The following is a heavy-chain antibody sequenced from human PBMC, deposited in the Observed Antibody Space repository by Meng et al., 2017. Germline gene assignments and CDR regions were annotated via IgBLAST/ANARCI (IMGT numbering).Heavy chain of an antibody. CDR2: INPNSGGT. V-gene: IGHV1-2*02. CDR1: GYTFTGYY. Sequence: ASVKVSCKASGYTFTGYYMHWVRQAPGQGLEWMGWINPNSGGTNYAQKFQGRVTMTRDTSISTAYMELSRLRSDDTAVYYCARGWGYCGGDCPNIPYYFDYWGRGTLVTVSS. CDR3: ARGWGYCGGDCPNIPYYFDY. D-gene: IGHD2-21*02. J-gene: IGHJ4*02.